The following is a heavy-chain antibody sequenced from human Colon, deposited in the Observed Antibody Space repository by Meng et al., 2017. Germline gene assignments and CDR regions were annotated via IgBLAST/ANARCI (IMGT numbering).Heavy chain of an antibody. Sequence: QVQLQESGPGRVKPSQTLSRTCTVSGDSISTGGYYWSWIRQHPGKGLEWIGYIYYTGSTNYNPSLKSRVTISVDTSKNQFSLKLSSVTAADTAVYYCAREVAGSGIDYWGQGTLVTVSS. J-gene: IGHJ4*02. CDR1: GDSISTGGYY. CDR3: AREVAGSGIDY. V-gene: IGHV4-30-4*08. CDR2: IYYTGST. D-gene: IGHD6-19*01.